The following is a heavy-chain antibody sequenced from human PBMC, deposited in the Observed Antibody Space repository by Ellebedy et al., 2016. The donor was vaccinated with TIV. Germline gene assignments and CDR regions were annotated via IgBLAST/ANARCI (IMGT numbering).Heavy chain of an antibody. Sequence: ASVKVSCKASGYTFTGYYMHWVRQAPGQGLEWMGWINPNSGGTNYAQKFQGRVTMTRDTSISTAFMELSRLRSDDTAVYYCASRAMVRGVITLDYWGQGTLVTVSS. CDR3: ASRAMVRGVITLDY. CDR1: GYTFTGYY. J-gene: IGHJ4*02. V-gene: IGHV1-2*02. D-gene: IGHD3-10*01. CDR2: INPNSGGT.